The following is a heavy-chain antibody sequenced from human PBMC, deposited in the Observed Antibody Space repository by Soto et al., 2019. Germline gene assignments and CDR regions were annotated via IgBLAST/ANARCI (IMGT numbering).Heavy chain of an antibody. J-gene: IGHJ4*02. D-gene: IGHD3-16*01. Sequence: SETLSLTCTVSGGSISSYYWSWIRQPPGKGLEWIGYIYYSGSTNYNPSLKSRVTISVDRSKNQFSLKLSSVTAADTAVYYCAKGGGYTFDYWGQGTLVTVSS. CDR3: AKGGGYTFDY. CDR2: IYYSGST. CDR1: GGSISSYY. V-gene: IGHV4-59*12.